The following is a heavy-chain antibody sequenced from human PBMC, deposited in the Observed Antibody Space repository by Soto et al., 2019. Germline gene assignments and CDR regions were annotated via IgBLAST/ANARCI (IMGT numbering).Heavy chain of an antibody. D-gene: IGHD2-15*01. CDR2: LSGSGDNT. CDR3: AKARYCSGDRCEVDFGV. J-gene: IGHJ3*01. Sequence: EVQLLESGGGLVQPGGSLRLSCADSGFPFSNYAMSWVRQAPGKGLEWVSSLSGSGDNTYYADSVKGRFTISRDNSKNTINPQLNSLRAEDTAVYYCAKARYCSGDRCEVDFGVWGQGTVVTVSS. V-gene: IGHV3-23*01. CDR1: GFPFSNYA.